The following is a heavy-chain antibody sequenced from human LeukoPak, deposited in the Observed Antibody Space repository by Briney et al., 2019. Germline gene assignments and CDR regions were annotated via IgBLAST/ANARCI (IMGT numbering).Heavy chain of an antibody. D-gene: IGHD3-16*01. Sequence: ASVKVSCKASGYTFTGYYMHWVRQAPGQGLEWMGWINPNSGGTNYAQKFQGRVTMTRDTSISTAYMELSRLRSDDTAVYYCANASGSVMLNWFDPWGQGTLVTVSS. J-gene: IGHJ5*02. V-gene: IGHV1-2*02. CDR1: GYTFTGYY. CDR3: ANASGSVMLNWFDP. CDR2: INPNSGGT.